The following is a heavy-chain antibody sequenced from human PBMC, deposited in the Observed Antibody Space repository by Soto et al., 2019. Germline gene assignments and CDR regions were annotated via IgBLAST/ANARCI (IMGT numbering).Heavy chain of an antibody. CDR1: GYTFTNSG. Sequence: ASVKVSCKASGYTFTNSGISWVRQAPGQRLEWMGWINAGNGNTKYSQKFQGRVTITRDTSASTAYMELGSLRSEDTAVYYCARGGGGPLDWFDPWGQGTLVTVSS. D-gene: IGHD3-10*01. J-gene: IGHJ5*02. CDR3: ARGGGGPLDWFDP. V-gene: IGHV1-3*01. CDR2: INAGNGNT.